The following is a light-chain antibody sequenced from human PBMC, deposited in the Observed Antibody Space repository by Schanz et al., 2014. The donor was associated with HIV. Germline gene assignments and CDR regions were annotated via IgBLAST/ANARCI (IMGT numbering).Light chain of an antibody. Sequence: DLQMTQSPSRLSASVGDSVTIACRASEGIGTWLAWYQQKPGKVPKLLIYAASTLQSGVTSRFSGSGSGTDFTLTISSLQPEDVATYYCQTYNSALFTFGPGTKVDIK. J-gene: IGKJ3*01. V-gene: IGKV1-27*01. CDR3: QTYNSALFT. CDR1: EGIGTW. CDR2: AAS.